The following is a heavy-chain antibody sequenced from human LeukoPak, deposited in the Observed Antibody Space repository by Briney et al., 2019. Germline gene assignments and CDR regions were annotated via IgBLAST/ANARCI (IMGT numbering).Heavy chain of an antibody. J-gene: IGHJ4*02. CDR2: ISSSGSTI. CDR3: ARVHYDYVWGSYRYMNYFDY. D-gene: IGHD3-16*02. Sequence: PGGSLRLSCAASGFTFSVYYMSWIRQAPGKGLEWVSYISSSGSTIYYADSVKGRFTISRDNAKNSLYLQMNSLRAEDTAVYYCARVHYDYVWGSYRYMNYFDYWGQGTLVTVSS. CDR1: GFTFSVYY. V-gene: IGHV3-11*01.